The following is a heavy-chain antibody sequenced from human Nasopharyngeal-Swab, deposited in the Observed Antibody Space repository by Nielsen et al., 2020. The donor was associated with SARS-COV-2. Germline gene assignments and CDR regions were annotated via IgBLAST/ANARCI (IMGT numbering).Heavy chain of an antibody. CDR2: INANSGGI. J-gene: IGHJ6*02. Sequence: ASVKVSCKASGYTFTAYYMHWVRQAPGQGLEWMGWINANSGGIKYAQKFQGRVTMARDTSITTAYMEMSRLRSDDTAVYYCARAGAAAPGVYYGMDVWGQGTTVTVSS. CDR3: ARAGAAAPGVYYGMDV. D-gene: IGHD6-13*01. CDR1: GYTFTAYY. V-gene: IGHV1-2*02.